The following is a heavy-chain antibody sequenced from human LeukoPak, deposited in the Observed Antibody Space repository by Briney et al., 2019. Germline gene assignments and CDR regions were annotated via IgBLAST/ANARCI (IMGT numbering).Heavy chain of an antibody. CDR3: ARDRGTFGVVDF. CDR2: IGSTSSTI. V-gene: IGHV3-48*04. J-gene: IGHJ4*02. Sequence: GGSLRLSCAASGFTFPRHGFPWVRQSPGKGLDWVAYIGSTSSTIYQAKSVKGRFSISRDNAKNSLFLQMDSRRVEDTAVYYCARDRGTFGVVDFWGQGTLVAVSS. CDR1: GFTFPRHG. D-gene: IGHD3-3*01.